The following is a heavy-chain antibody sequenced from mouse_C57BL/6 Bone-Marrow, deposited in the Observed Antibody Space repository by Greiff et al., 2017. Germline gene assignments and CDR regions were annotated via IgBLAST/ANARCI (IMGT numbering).Heavy chain of an antibody. CDR3: ARDEYYGGGYEFAY. J-gene: IGHJ3*01. Sequence: QVQLKQPGAELVKPGASVKLSCKASGYTFTTYWLQWLKQRPGQGLEWIGEIDPSDGYTNYTQKFKGKATLTVDTSSSTAYMQLSSLTSEESAVYCCARDEYYGGGYEFAYRGEEGLVSVSA. CDR1: GYTFTTYW. D-gene: IGHD1-1*02. CDR2: IDPSDGYT. V-gene: IGHV1-50*01.